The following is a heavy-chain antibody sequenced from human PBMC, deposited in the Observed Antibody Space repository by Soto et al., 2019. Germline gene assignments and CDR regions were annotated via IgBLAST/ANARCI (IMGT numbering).Heavy chain of an antibody. J-gene: IGHJ4*02. CDR2: MNPNSGDT. V-gene: IGHV1-8*01. D-gene: IGHD1-1*01. Sequence: QVQLVQSGAEVKKPGASVKVSCKASGYTFSDHDINWVRQSSGQGPEWLGWMNPNSGDTGYAQNFQGRVTMTRDTSKRTACMELSSLRSEDTAMYYCARVGGDWNDYYFDYWGQGTLVTVSS. CDR1: GYTFSDHD. CDR3: ARVGGDWNDYYFDY.